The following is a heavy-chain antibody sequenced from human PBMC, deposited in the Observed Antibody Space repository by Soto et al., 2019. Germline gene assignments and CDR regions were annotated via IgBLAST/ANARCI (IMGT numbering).Heavy chain of an antibody. CDR2: ISGGGGTT. V-gene: IGHV3-23*01. CDR3: ARVYCGGDCLDYYYGMDV. CDR1: GFTFSSYA. J-gene: IGHJ6*02. Sequence: GGSLRLSCAASGFTFSSYAMSWVRQAPGKGLEWVSAISGGGGTTYYADSVKGRFTISRDNSKNSLYLQMNSLRAEDTAVYYCARVYCGGDCLDYYYGMDVWGQGTTVTVSS. D-gene: IGHD2-21*02.